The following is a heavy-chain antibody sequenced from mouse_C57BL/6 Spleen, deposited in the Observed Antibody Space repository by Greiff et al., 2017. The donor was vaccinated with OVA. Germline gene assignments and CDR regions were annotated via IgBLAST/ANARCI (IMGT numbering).Heavy chain of an antibody. J-gene: IGHJ2*01. Sequence: EVQLQESGEGLVKPGGSLKLSCAASGFTFSSYAMSWVRQTPEKRLEWVAYISSGGDYIYYADTVKGRFTISRDNARNTLYLQMSSLKSEDTAMYYCTREGGDSSGYGYYFDYWGQGTTLTVSS. CDR1: GFTFSSYA. V-gene: IGHV5-9-1*02. D-gene: IGHD3-2*02. CDR3: TREGGDSSGYGYYFDY. CDR2: ISSGGDYI.